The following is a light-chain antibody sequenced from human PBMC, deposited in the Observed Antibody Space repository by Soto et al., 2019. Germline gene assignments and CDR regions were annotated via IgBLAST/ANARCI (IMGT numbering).Light chain of an antibody. V-gene: IGLV2-8*01. CDR2: EVS. Sequence: QSALTQPASVSGSPGQSITISCTGTSSDVGGYNYVSWYQQHPGKAPKLIIYEVSKRPSGVPDRFSGSKSGNTASLTVSGLQAEDEADYYCSSYAGKNRVFGGGTKLTVL. CDR3: SSYAGKNRV. J-gene: IGLJ3*02. CDR1: SSDVGGYNY.